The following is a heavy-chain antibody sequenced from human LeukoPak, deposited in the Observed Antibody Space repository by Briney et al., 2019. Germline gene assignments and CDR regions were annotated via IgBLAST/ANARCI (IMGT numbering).Heavy chain of an antibody. D-gene: IGHD6-13*01. V-gene: IGHV4-30-4*08. CDR3: ARLRYSSSWYEAFDI. J-gene: IGHJ3*02. Sequence: PSETLSLTCTVSGGSISSGDYYWSWIRQPPGKGLEWIGYIYYSGSTYYNPSLKSRVTISVDTSKNQFSLKLSSVTAADTAVYYCARLRYSSSWYEAFDIWGQGTMVTVSS. CDR2: IYYSGST. CDR1: GGSISSGDYY.